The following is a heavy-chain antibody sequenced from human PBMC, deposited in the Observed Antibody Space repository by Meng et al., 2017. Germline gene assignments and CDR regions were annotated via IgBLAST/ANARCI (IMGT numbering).Heavy chain of an antibody. CDR1: GGTFSSYA. CDR2: IIPIFGTA. CDR3: ARGYYYDSSGYLLFDY. Sequence: SVKVSCKASGGTFSSYAISWVRQAPGQGLEWMGGIIPIFGTANYAQKFQGGVTITTDESTSTAYMELSSLRSEDTAVYYCARGYYYDSSGYLLFDYWGQGTLVTVSS. V-gene: IGHV1-69*05. D-gene: IGHD3-22*01. J-gene: IGHJ4*02.